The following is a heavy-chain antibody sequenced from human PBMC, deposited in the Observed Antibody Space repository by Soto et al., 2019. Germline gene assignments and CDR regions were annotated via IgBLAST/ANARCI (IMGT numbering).Heavy chain of an antibody. CDR2: VNPKRGGT. J-gene: IGHJ2*01. CDR1: GYTFSNYF. CDR3: ARDSGIPGRFWYFDL. D-gene: IGHD3-3*01. Sequence: QVLLVQSGAEVKEPGASVKVSCKTYGYTFSNYFLHWVRQAPGQGPEGMGFVNPKRGGTEYAQKFQGRVSMTRHTSINTVYLDLSRLTSHDTAIYYGARDSGIPGRFWYFDLWGRGTLVTVSS. V-gene: IGHV1-2*02.